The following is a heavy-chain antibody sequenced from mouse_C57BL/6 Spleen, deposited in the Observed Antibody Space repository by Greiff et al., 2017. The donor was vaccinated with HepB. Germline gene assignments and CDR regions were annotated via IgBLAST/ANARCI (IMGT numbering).Heavy chain of an antibody. V-gene: IGHV5-17*01. Sequence: EVQVVESGGGLVKPGGSLKLSCAASGFTFSDYGMHWVRQAPEKGLEWVAYISSGSSTIYYADTVKGRFTISRDNAKNTLFLQMTSLRSEDTAMYYCAMGDYYGISYGNFDYWGQGTTLPVSS. CDR2: ISSGSSTI. J-gene: IGHJ2*01. CDR1: GFTFSDYG. D-gene: IGHD1-1*01. CDR3: AMGDYYGISYGNFDY.